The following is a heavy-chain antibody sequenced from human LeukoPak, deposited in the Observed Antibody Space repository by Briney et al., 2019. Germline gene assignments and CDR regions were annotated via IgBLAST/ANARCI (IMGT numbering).Heavy chain of an antibody. J-gene: IGHJ6*02. CDR1: GFTFSSYA. CDR2: ISGSGGST. D-gene: IGHD3-3*01. V-gene: IGHV3-23*01. CDR3: AKGSEYYDFWSGGYGMDV. Sequence: GGSLRLSCAASGFTFSSYAMSWVRQAPGKGLEWVSAISGSGGSTYYADSVKGRFTISRDNSKNTLYLQMNSPRAEDTAVYYCAKGSEYYDFWSGGYGMDVWGQGTTVTVSS.